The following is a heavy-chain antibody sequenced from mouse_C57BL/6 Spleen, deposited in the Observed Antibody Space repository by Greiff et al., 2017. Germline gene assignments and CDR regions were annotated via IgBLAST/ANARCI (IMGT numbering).Heavy chain of an antibody. V-gene: IGHV1-31*01. CDR2: IYPYNGVS. Sequence: VHVKQSGPELVKPGASVKISCKASGYSFTGYYMHWVKQSHGNILDWIGYIYPYNGVSSYNQKFKGKATLTVDKSSSTAYMELRSLTSEDSAVYYCARGDGNYGYAMDYWGQGTSVTVSS. CDR1: GYSFTGYY. CDR3: ARGDGNYGYAMDY. J-gene: IGHJ4*01. D-gene: IGHD2-1*01.